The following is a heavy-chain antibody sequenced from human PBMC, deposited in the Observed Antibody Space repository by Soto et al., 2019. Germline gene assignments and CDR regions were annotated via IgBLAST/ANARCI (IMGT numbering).Heavy chain of an antibody. J-gene: IGHJ6*02. D-gene: IGHD3-10*01. CDR1: GYTFTSYA. CDR2: INAGNGNT. V-gene: IGHV1-3*01. Sequence: ASVKVSCKASGYTFTSYAMHWVRQAPGQRLEWMGWINAGNGNTKYSQKFQGRVTITRDTSASTAYMELSSLGSEDTAVYYCARDPGLYCSGSYPPTPSSYYGMDVWGQGTTVTVSS. CDR3: ARDPGLYCSGSYPPTPSSYYGMDV.